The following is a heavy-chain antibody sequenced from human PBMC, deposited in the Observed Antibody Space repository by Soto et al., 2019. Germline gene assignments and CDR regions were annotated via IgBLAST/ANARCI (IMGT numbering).Heavy chain of an antibody. V-gene: IGHV1-2*04. CDR2: INANSGGT. Sequence: QVQLVQSGAEVKKPGASVKVSCKASGYTFTGYYMHWVRQAPGQGLEWMGWINANSGGTNYAQKFQGWVTMTRDTSISTAYMELSRLRSDDTAVYYCARAPTIRDWHDVLSGGPFDYWGQGTLVTVSS. D-gene: IGHD1-1*01. CDR1: GYTFTGYY. J-gene: IGHJ4*02. CDR3: ARAPTIRDWHDVLSGGPFDY.